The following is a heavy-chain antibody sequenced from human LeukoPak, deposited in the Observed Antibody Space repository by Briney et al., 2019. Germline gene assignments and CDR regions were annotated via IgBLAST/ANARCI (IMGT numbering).Heavy chain of an antibody. CDR2: ISYDGSNK. J-gene: IGHJ5*02. CDR3: ARDRFGELLYGGWFDP. CDR1: GFTFSSYA. D-gene: IGHD3-10*01. Sequence: GGSLRLSCAVSGFTFSSYAMHWVRQAPGKGLEWVAVISYDGSNKYYADSVKGRFTISRDNSKNTLYLQMNSLRAEDTAVYYCARDRFGELLYGGWFDPWGQGTLVTVSS. V-gene: IGHV3-30-3*01.